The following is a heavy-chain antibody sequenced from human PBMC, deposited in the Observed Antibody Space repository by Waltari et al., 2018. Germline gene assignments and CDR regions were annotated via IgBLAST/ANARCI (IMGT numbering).Heavy chain of an antibody. V-gene: IGHV4-59*11. J-gene: IGHJ3*02. Sequence: QVQLQESGPGLVKPSETLSLTCTVSGGSISSHYWSWIRQPPGKGLEWIGYIYYSGSTNYTPSLKSRVTISVDTSKNQFSLKLSSVTAADTAVYYCARGHYSTHRYAFDIWGQGTMVTVSS. CDR3: ARGHYSTHRYAFDI. CDR2: IYYSGST. CDR1: GGSISSHY. D-gene: IGHD2-15*01.